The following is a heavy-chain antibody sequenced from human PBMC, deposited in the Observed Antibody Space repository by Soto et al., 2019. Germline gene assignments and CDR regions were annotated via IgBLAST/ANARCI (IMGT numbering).Heavy chain of an antibody. CDR1: GGTFSNYA. CDR3: ASDILTPTSPYGMDV. V-gene: IGHV1-69*13. Sequence: SVKVSCKASGGTFSNYAFSWVRQAPGQGLEWMGGIIPIFTTNYAQKFQGRLTITADESTSTAYMELSSLTSEDTAVYYCASDILTPTSPYGMDVWGQGTTVTVSS. J-gene: IGHJ6*02. CDR2: IIPIFTT. D-gene: IGHD3-9*01.